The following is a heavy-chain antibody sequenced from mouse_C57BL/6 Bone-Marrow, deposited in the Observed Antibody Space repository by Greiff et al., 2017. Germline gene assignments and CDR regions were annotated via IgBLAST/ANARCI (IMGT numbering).Heavy chain of an antibody. J-gene: IGHJ1*03. CDR1: GYTFTSSW. Sequence: QVQLQQPGAELVKPGASVKMSCKASGYTFTSSWITWVKQRPGQGLEWIGDIYPGSGSTNYNEKFKSKATLTVDTSSSTAYMQLSSLTSEDSAVYYCADYYGSSADWYFDVWGTGTTVTVSS. CDR2: IYPGSGST. CDR3: ADYYGSSADWYFDV. D-gene: IGHD1-1*01. V-gene: IGHV1-55*01.